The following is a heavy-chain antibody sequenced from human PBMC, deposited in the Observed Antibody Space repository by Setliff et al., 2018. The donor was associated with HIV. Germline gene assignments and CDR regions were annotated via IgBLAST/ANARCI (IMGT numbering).Heavy chain of an antibody. CDR2: INPLFGTT. J-gene: IGHJ4*02. CDR1: GDTFSNYA. Sequence: SGKVSCKASGDTFSNYAITWVRQAPGQGLEWMGGINPLFGTTNYAHNFQGRLTITTDQIMSTAYMELTSLRSEDTAVYYCASGSGYCNKGDCYIGVHRTPDKYYFDSWGQGTLVTVSS. CDR3: ASGSGYCNKGDCYIGVHRTPDKYYFDS. V-gene: IGHV1-69*05. D-gene: IGHD2-8*01.